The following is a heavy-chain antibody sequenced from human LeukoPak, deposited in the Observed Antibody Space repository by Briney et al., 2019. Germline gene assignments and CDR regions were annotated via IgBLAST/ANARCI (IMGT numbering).Heavy chain of an antibody. CDR2: IYYSGST. V-gene: IGHV4-59*01. J-gene: IGHJ6*03. CDR3: ARAPYDFWSGYPIGWYYYYMDV. D-gene: IGHD3-3*01. CDR1: GGSISSYY. Sequence: SETLSLTCTVSGGSISSYYCSWIRQPPGKGLEWIGYIYYSGSTNYNPSLKSRVTISVDTSKNQFSLKLSSVTAADTAVYYCARAPYDFWSGYPIGWYYYYMDVWGKGTTVTVSS.